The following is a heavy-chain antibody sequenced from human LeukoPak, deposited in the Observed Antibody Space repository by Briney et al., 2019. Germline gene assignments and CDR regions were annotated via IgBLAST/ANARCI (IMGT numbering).Heavy chain of an antibody. D-gene: IGHD6-13*01. CDR1: DGSITNYD. CDR3: ARHYSSRWSDAFDI. V-gene: IGHV4-59*08. CDR2: VHYSGTA. Sequence: SETLSLTCTVSDGSITNYDWSWVRQPPGKGLEFIGHVHYSGTANYNPSLRSRVTISIDTSKNQFSLKLSSVTAADTAVYYCARHYSSRWSDAFDIWGQGPMVTVSS. J-gene: IGHJ3*02.